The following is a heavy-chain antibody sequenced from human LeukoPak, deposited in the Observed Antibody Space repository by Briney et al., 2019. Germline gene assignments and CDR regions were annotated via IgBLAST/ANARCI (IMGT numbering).Heavy chain of an antibody. V-gene: IGHV3-23*01. Sequence: PGGSLRLSCAASGFTFSSYAMSWVRQAPGKGLEWVSAISGSGGSTYYADSVKGRFTISRDNSKNTLYLQMNSLRAEDTAVYYCAKGFAGYYYYYMDVWGKGTTITVSS. CDR3: AKGFAGYYYYYMDV. CDR2: ISGSGGST. CDR1: GFTFSSYA. J-gene: IGHJ6*03.